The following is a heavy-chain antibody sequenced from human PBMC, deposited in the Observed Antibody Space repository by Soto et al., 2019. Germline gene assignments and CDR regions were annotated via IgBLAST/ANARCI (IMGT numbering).Heavy chain of an antibody. CDR1: GGSISNHY. J-gene: IGHJ4*02. Sequence: QVQLQESGPGLVKPSETLSLTCTVSGGSISNHYWSWIRQPPGKGLEWIGYIYYNGNTNYNPSLKSRVTLSVDTSKNQFSLKLSSVTAADTAIYYCARSNWYAEYWRQGTLVTVSS. CDR2: IYYNGNT. D-gene: IGHD7-27*01. CDR3: ARSNWYAEY. V-gene: IGHV4-59*11.